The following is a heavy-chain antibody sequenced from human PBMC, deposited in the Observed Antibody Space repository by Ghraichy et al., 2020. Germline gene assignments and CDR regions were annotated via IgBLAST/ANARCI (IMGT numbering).Heavy chain of an antibody. CDR3: ARRKIVVGLVDAFDI. V-gene: IGHV5-51*01. D-gene: IGHD3-22*01. Sequence: GESLNISCKASGYTFTKYWIGWVRHMPGRGLEWMGIIYPGDSDTRYSPSFQGQGQATISADKSISTAYLQWSILKASDTGMYYCARRKIVVGLVDAFDIWGQGTMVTVSS. CDR1: GYTFTKYW. CDR2: IYPGDSDT. J-gene: IGHJ3*02.